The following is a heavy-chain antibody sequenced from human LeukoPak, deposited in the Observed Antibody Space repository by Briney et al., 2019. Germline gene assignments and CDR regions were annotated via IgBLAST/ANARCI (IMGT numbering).Heavy chain of an antibody. V-gene: IGHV1-46*01. CDR2: INPSGDSA. J-gene: IGHJ4*02. Sequence: ASVKVSCKASGYTSTSYHIHWVRQAPGQGLEWMGIINPSGDSAIYAQNFQGRVTMTRDTSTSTVYMELSSLRSEDTAVYYCARGLGSGNYYGYWGQGTLVTVSS. D-gene: IGHD1-26*01. CDR1: GYTSTSYH. CDR3: ARGLGSGNYYGY.